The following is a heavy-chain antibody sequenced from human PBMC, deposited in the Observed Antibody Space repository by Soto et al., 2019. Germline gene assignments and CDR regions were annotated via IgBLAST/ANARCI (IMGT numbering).Heavy chain of an antibody. Sequence: SETLSLTCSVYGYSLRSGSYWGGIRQPPGKGPEWIASIYHGGTTFYNPSLKSRITISVDTSNNQFSLKLRSVTAADTAVYYCARVHVMVVAGSTFDYWGHGTLVTVSS. CDR3: ARVHVMVVAGSTFDY. V-gene: IGHV4-38-2*02. CDR1: GYSLRSGSY. J-gene: IGHJ4*01. D-gene: IGHD6-19*01. CDR2: IYHGGTT.